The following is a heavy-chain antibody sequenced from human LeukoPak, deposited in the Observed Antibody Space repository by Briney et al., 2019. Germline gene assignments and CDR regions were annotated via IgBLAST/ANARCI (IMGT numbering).Heavy chain of an antibody. Sequence: GRSLRLSCAASGFTFDDCAMHWVRQAPGKGLEWVSGISWNSGSIGYADSVKGRFTISRDNAKNSLYLQMNSLRAEDTALYYCAKDVSSSWGLWFDPWGQGTLVTVSS. CDR2: ISWNSGSI. CDR3: AKDVSSSWGLWFDP. V-gene: IGHV3-9*01. CDR1: GFTFDDCA. J-gene: IGHJ5*02. D-gene: IGHD6-13*01.